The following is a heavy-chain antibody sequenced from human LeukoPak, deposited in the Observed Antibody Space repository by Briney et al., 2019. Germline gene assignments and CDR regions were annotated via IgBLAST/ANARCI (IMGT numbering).Heavy chain of an antibody. CDR3: ATVNGTPSITYYDFTRFFDY. CDR1: GYNFNNYG. D-gene: IGHD3-3*01. CDR2: ISANKGNT. V-gene: IGHV1-18*01. Sequence: ASMKVSCKASGYNFNNYGFSWVRQAPGQGLEWMGWISANKGNTNSAQKFQGRVTMTTDTLTRTAYMEMRGLRSEDTAVYYCATVNGTPSITYYDFTRFFDYWGQGTLVTVSS. J-gene: IGHJ4*02.